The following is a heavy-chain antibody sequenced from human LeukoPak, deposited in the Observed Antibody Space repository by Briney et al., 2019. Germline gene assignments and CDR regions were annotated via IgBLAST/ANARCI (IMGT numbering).Heavy chain of an antibody. CDR1: GFNFRSYE. Sequence: PGGSLRLSCAASGFNFRSYEMNWVRQAPGKGLEWVSYISNTDETRTYADSVKGRFTISRDNAKNSLYLQMNSLRAEDTAVYYCARVIRQQLVNKYYYYYYYMDVWGKGTTVTVSS. CDR3: ARVIRQQLVNKYYYYYYYMDV. CDR2: ISNTDETR. D-gene: IGHD6-13*01. V-gene: IGHV3-48*03. J-gene: IGHJ6*03.